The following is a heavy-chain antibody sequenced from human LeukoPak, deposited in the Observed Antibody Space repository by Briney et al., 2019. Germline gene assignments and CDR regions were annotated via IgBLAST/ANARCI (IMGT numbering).Heavy chain of an antibody. J-gene: IGHJ6*02. CDR3: ARGDGMDV. V-gene: IGHV4-34*01. CDR2: INHSGST. Sequence: PGGSLRLSCAASGVTLSDHHMDWIRQPPGKGLEWIGEINHSGSTNYNPSLKSRVTISVDTSKNQFSLKLSSVTAADTAVYYCARGDGMDVWGQGTTVTVSS. CDR1: GVTLSDHH.